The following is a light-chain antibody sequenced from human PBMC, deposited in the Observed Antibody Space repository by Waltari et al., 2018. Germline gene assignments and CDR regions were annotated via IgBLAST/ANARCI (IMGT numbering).Light chain of an antibody. CDR1: SSHLGSNS. V-gene: IGLV1-47*01. Sequence: QSVLTQPPSASAPPGQRVLISCSGSSSHLGSNSLYWYQQLPGTAPKLPIYRHNQRPSGVPDRFSASKSGTSASLAISGLRSEDEAVYYCASWDDSHYVFGTGTQVTVL. CDR3: ASWDDSHYV. CDR2: RHN. J-gene: IGLJ1*01.